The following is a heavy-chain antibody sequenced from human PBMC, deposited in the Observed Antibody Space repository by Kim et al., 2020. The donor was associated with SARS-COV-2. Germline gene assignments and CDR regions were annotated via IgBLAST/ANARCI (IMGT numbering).Heavy chain of an antibody. V-gene: IGHV3-48*03. Sequence: YADYVLGTFTISRDNDKNSLFLQMNSLRAEDTAVYYCARGPNYSPFDYWGQGTLVTVSS. J-gene: IGHJ4*02. CDR3: ARGPNYSPFDY. D-gene: IGHD4-4*01.